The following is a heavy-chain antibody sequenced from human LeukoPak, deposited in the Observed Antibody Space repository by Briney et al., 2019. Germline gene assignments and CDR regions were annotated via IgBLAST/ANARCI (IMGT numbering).Heavy chain of an antibody. Sequence: GASVKVSCKASGYTFTSYYMHWVRQAPGQGLEWMGIINPSGGSTSYAQKFQGRVTMTRDMSTSTVYMELSSLRSEDAAVYYCARATHDYGDYLDYWGQGTLVTVSS. CDR3: ARATHDYGDYLDY. D-gene: IGHD4-17*01. CDR2: INPSGGST. J-gene: IGHJ4*02. V-gene: IGHV1-46*01. CDR1: GYTFTSYY.